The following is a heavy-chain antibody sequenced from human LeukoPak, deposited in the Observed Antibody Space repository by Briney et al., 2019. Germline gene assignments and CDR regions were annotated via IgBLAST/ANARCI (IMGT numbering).Heavy chain of an antibody. D-gene: IGHD2-15*01. CDR1: GYTFTGYY. J-gene: IGHJ4*02. V-gene: IGHV1-2*06. CDR2: INPNSGGT. Sequence: ASVKVSCKASGYTFTGYYMHWVRQAPGQGLEWMGRINPNSGGTKYAQKFQGRVTMTRDTYISTAYMELSRLRSDDTAVYYCAYDLVVVAATPVWGQGTLVTVSS. CDR3: AYDLVVVAATPV.